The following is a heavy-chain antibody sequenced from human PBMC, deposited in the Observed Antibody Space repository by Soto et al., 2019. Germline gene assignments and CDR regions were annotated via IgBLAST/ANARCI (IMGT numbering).Heavy chain of an antibody. CDR1: GYSFTSYW. V-gene: IGHV5-51*01. CDR3: ARPDINFWSGYSI. D-gene: IGHD3-3*01. CDR2: IYPGDSDT. Sequence: GESLKISCRGSGYSFTSYWIGWVRQMPGKGLEWMGIIYPGDSDTRYSPSFQGQVTISADKSISTAYLQWSSLKASDTAMYYCARPDINFWSGYSIWGQGTMVTVSS. J-gene: IGHJ3*02.